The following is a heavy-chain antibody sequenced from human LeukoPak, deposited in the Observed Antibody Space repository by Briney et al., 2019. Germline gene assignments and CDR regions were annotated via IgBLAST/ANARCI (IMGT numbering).Heavy chain of an antibody. D-gene: IGHD6-13*01. CDR3: ATQTRSSSWTDFDY. V-gene: IGHV1-2*04. CDR2: INPNSGGT. J-gene: IGHJ4*02. CDR1: GYTFTGYY. Sequence: ASVNVSCKASGYTFTGYYMHWVRQAPGQGLEWMGWINPNSGGTNYAQKFQGWVTMTRDTSISTAYMELSRLRSDDTAVYYCATQTRSSSWTDFDYWGQGTLVTVSS.